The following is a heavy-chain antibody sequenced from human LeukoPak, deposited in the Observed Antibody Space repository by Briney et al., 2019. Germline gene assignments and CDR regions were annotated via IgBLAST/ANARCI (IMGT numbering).Heavy chain of an antibody. Sequence: SETLSLTCTVSGGSISSSGFYWGWIRQPPGKGLEWIGTIYYSGGTYYNPSLKRRVTISVDTSKNQFSLKLSSVTAADTAVYFCARAYFSSSSCYFDYWGQGTLVTVSS. CDR3: ARAYFSSSSCYFDY. CDR1: GGSISSSGFY. J-gene: IGHJ4*02. V-gene: IGHV4-39*01. CDR2: IYYSGGT. D-gene: IGHD2-15*01.